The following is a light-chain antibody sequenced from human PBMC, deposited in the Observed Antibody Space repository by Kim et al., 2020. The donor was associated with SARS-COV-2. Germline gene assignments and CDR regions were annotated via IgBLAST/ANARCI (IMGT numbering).Light chain of an antibody. V-gene: IGKV1-33*01. CDR3: QQYDNLVT. J-gene: IGKJ4*01. CDR1: QDISNY. Sequence: DIQMTQSPSSLSASVGDRVTITCQASQDISNYLNWYQQKPGKAPKLLIYDASNLETGVPSRFSGSRSGTDFSFTINSLQPEDVASYYCQQYDNLVTFGGGTKVEIK. CDR2: DAS.